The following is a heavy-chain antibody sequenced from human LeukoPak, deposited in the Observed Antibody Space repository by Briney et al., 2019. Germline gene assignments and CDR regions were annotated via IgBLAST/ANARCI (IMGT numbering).Heavy chain of an antibody. Sequence: SQTLSLTCAISGDSVSSNSAAWSWIRQSPSRGLEWLGRTYYRSKWYNDYADSVKSRIAINPDTSKNQFSLQLNSVTPEDTAMYYCARGAYNSAWRWGQGTLVTVSS. D-gene: IGHD6-19*01. CDR2: TYYRSKWYN. CDR3: ARGAYNSAWR. CDR1: GDSVSSNSAA. V-gene: IGHV6-1*01. J-gene: IGHJ4*02.